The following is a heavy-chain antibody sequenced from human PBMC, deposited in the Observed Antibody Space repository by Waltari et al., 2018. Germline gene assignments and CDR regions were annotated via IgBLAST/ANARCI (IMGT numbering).Heavy chain of an antibody. CDR1: EFTFIISA. D-gene: IGHD3-3*01. V-gene: IGHV3-30*01. J-gene: IGHJ4*02. CDR3: ARDWRYYTGPDY. Sequence: QVQLVESGGGVVQPGRSLRLSCAASEFTFIISAFHWVRQAPGKGLEWVAAISSDGNKAFYADSVKGRFTISRDNSKNTVYLQLNSLKPDDTAMYYCARDWRYYTGPDYWGQGTLVAVSS. CDR2: ISSDGNKA.